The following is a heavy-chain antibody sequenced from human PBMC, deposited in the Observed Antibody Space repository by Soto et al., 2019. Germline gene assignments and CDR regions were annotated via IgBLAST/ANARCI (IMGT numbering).Heavy chain of an antibody. Sequence: SVKVSCKASGGTFSSYAISWVRQAPGQGLEWMGGIIPIFGTANYAQKFQGRVTITADESTSTAYMELSSLRSEDTAVYYCARQDTAMVTFDYWGQGTLVTVSS. D-gene: IGHD5-18*01. CDR1: GGTFSSYA. CDR3: ARQDTAMVTFDY. V-gene: IGHV1-69*13. CDR2: IIPIFGTA. J-gene: IGHJ4*02.